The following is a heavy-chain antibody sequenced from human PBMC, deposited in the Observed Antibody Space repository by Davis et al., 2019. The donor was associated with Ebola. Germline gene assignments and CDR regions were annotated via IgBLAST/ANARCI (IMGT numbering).Heavy chain of an antibody. Sequence: PGGSLRLSCAASGFTFKASGMHWVRQAPGKGLEWVAVIWYDGSNKDYADSVKGRFTISRDNSKNTPYLQMNSLRAEDTAVYYCAKTYYYGSGIMDVWGQGTTVTVSS. D-gene: IGHD3-10*01. CDR2: IWYDGSNK. CDR3: AKTYYYGSGIMDV. CDR1: GFTFKASG. V-gene: IGHV3-33*06. J-gene: IGHJ6*02.